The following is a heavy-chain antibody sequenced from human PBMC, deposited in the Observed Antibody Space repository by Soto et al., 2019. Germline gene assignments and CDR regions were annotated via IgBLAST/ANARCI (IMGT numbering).Heavy chain of an antibody. V-gene: IGHV4-31*03. CDR3: ARGREAAGGPFDY. CDR2: IYYTGST. Sequence: QVQLQESGPGLVKPSQTLSLTCSVSGASISSGNYYWSWIRQHPGKGLEWIGYIYYTGSTYYNPSLRSRITISEDMSKNHFSLRLSSVTAADTAVYYCARGREAAGGPFDYWGQGTLVTVSS. J-gene: IGHJ4*02. D-gene: IGHD3-10*01. CDR1: GASISSGNYY.